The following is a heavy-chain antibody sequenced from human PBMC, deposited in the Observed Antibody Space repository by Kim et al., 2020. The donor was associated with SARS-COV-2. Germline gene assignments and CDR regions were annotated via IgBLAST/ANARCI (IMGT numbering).Heavy chain of an antibody. CDR1: GFTFSSYW. J-gene: IGHJ4*02. CDR2: IYSDGSGT. Sequence: GGSLRLSCAASGFTFSSYWMHWVRQAPGKGLVWVSRIYSDGSGTSYAYSVKGRFTISRDNAKNTLYLQMNRLRAEDTALYYCARRAVASSGTYYFDYWGQGTLVTVSA. V-gene: IGHV3-74*01. D-gene: IGHD3-22*01. CDR3: ARRAVASSGTYYFDY.